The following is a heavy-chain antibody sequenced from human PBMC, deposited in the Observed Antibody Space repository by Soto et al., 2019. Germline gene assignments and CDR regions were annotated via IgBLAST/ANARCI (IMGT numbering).Heavy chain of an antibody. V-gene: IGHV2-26*01. CDR2: IFSNDEK. Sequence: GSGPTLVNPTETLTLTCTVSGFSLSNARMGVSWIRQPPGKALEWLAHIFSNDEKSYSTSLKSRLTISKDTSKSQVVLTMTNMDPVDTATYYCARIFYYDSSGYLALDYWGQGTLVTVSS. CDR3: ARIFYYDSSGYLALDY. D-gene: IGHD3-22*01. J-gene: IGHJ4*02. CDR1: GFSLSNARMG.